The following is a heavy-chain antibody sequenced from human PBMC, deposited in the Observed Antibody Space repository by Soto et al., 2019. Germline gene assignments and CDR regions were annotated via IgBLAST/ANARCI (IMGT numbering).Heavy chain of an antibody. CDR3: AKALLRYFDWLLDAFDI. D-gene: IGHD3-9*01. CDR2: ISGSGGST. Sequence: GGSLRLSCAASGFTFSSYAMSWVRQAPGKGLEWVSVISGSGGSTYYADSVKGRFTISRDNSKNTLYLQMNSLRAEDTVVYYCAKALLRYFDWLLDAFDIWGQGTVVTVSS. J-gene: IGHJ3*02. V-gene: IGHV3-23*01. CDR1: GFTFSSYA.